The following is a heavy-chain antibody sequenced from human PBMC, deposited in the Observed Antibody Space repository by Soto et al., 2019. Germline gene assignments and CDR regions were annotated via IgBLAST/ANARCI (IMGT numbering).Heavy chain of an antibody. V-gene: IGHV4-39*01. Sequence: SETLSLTCTVSGGSISSSSYYWGWIRQPPGKGLEWIGSIYYSGSTYYNPPLKSRVTISVDTSKNQFSLKLSSVTAADTAVYYCARHDWNGVDYWGQGTLVTV. CDR3: ARHDWNGVDY. J-gene: IGHJ4*02. CDR1: GGSISSSSYY. D-gene: IGHD1-1*01. CDR2: IYYSGST.